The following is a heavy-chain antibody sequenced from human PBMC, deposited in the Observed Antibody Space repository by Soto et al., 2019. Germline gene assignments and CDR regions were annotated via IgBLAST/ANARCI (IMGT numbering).Heavy chain of an antibody. V-gene: IGHV3-23*01. J-gene: IGHJ4*02. Sequence: EVQLLDSGGGLVQPGGSLRLSCAASGFTFSSYGMSWVRQAPGKGLEWVAGIPVIGERRYYADSLKGRFTISRDNAKNTLYLQMNGLRFEDAAVYFCARDGDRYGTVCFNSWGQGTLVTVSS. CDR1: GFTFSSYG. CDR2: IPVIGERR. D-gene: IGHD1-1*01. CDR3: ARDGDRYGTVCFNS.